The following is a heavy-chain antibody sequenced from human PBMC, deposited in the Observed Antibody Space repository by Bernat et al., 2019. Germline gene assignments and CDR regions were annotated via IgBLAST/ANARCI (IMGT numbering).Heavy chain of an antibody. CDR3: TTDPLSGGVITG. CDR2: IKSKTDGGAT. CDR1: GFTFSNAW. V-gene: IGHV3-15*01. J-gene: IGHJ4*02. D-gene: IGHD3-10*01. Sequence: EVQLVESGGGLVQPGGSLRLSCAASGFTFSNAWMSWVRQAPGQGLEWVGRIKSKTDGGATDYAAPVKGRFTISRDESKNTLYLQMNSLKTEDTAVYYCTTDPLSGGVITGWGQGTLVTVSS.